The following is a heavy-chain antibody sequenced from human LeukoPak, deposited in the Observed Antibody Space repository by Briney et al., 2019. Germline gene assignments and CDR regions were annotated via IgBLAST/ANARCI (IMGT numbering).Heavy chain of an antibody. CDR3: AKVTRVAVAGYFDY. J-gene: IGHJ4*02. V-gene: IGHV3-23*01. CDR2: VSNSGGST. Sequence: GGSLRLSCAASGFTFSGFAMSWVRQAPGKGLEWVSAVSNSGGSTYYADSVKGRFTISRDNSKNTLYLQMNGLRAEDTAVYYCAKVTRVAVAGYFDYWGQGTLVTVSS. CDR1: GFTFSGFA. D-gene: IGHD6-19*01.